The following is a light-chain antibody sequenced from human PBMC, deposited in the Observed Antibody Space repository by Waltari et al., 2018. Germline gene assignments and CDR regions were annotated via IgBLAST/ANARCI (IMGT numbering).Light chain of an antibody. V-gene: IGLV4-69*01. Sequence: QLVLTQSPSASASLGASVKLTCTLSSGHSSNVVAWLQQQPEKGPRYLMKVNSDGSHSQGDEIPDRFSGTSSGAGRYLTISNLQSEDEADYYCQSGGHGTWVFGGGTKLTVL. J-gene: IGLJ3*02. CDR1: SGHSSNV. CDR3: QSGGHGTWV. CDR2: VNSDGSH.